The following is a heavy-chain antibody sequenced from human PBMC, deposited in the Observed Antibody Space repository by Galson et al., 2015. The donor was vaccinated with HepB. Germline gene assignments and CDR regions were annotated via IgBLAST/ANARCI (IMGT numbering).Heavy chain of an antibody. CDR2: VYPGDSDT. Sequence: QSGAEVKKPGESLKISCKGFGYSFTSYWIGWVRQMPGKGLEWMGIVYPGDSDTRYSPSFQGQVTISADKSISTAYLQWSSLKASDTAMYYCAASRTYYYDSSGSPDAFDIWGQGTMVTVSS. V-gene: IGHV5-51*01. CDR3: AASRTYYYDSSGSPDAFDI. J-gene: IGHJ3*02. CDR1: GYSFTSYW. D-gene: IGHD3-22*01.